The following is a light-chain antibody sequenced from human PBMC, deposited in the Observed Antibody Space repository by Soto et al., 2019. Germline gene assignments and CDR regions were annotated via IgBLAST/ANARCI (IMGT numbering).Light chain of an antibody. J-gene: IGKJ5*01. V-gene: IGKV3D-20*02. CDR3: QQRSNWPPSIT. CDR1: QSVGSSY. Sequence: EVVLTQSPGTLYLSPGERATLSCRASQSVGSSYLAWYQQKPGQAPRLLIYGASTRATGIPDRFSGSGSGTDFTLTISSLEPEDFAVYYCQQRSNWPPSITFGQGTRLEIK. CDR2: GAS.